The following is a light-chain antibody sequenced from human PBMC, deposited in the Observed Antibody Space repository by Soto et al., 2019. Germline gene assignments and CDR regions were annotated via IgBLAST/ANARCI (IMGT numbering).Light chain of an antibody. J-gene: IGKJ5*01. CDR3: QQFGTSPTT. V-gene: IGKV3-20*01. CDR1: QSVSDNY. CDR2: DAS. Sequence: EIVLTQSPGTLSLSPGERATLSCRASQSVSDNYLAWYQHKPGQAPRLLISDASNRATDIPDRFSGSGSGTDFTLTISRLEPEDFAVYYCQQFGTSPTTFGQGTRLEI.